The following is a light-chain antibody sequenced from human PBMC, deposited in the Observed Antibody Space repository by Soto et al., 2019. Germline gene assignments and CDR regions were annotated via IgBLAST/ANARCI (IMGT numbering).Light chain of an antibody. CDR2: DAS. J-gene: IGKJ4*01. CDR1: QTVRKNY. Sequence: EFVLTQSPGTLSLSPGERATLSCGASQTVRKNYLAWYQQTPGQAPRLLIYDASSRETGIPDRFSGGGSGTEFTLTISRLEPEDFAVDYCQQFSSYPLTFGGGTKVDIK. V-gene: IGKV3-20*01. CDR3: QQFSSYPLT.